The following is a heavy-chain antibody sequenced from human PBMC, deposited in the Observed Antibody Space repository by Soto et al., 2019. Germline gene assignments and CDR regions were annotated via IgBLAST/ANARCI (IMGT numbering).Heavy chain of an antibody. V-gene: IGHV5-51*01. CDR1: GYSFTSYW. Sequence: SLKISCKGSGYSFTSYWIGWVRQMPGKGLEWMGIIYPGDSDTRYSPSFQGQVTISADKSISTAYLQWSSLKASDTAMYYCARPPSSSWYPYYYGMDVWGQGTTVTVSS. CDR3: ARPPSSSWYPYYYGMDV. CDR2: IYPGDSDT. D-gene: IGHD6-13*01. J-gene: IGHJ6*02.